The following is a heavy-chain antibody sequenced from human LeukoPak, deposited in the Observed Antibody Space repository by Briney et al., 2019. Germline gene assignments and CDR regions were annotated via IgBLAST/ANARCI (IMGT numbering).Heavy chain of an antibody. V-gene: IGHV4-38-2*01. D-gene: IGHD3-22*01. CDR1: GYSISSGYY. Sequence: SETLTLTCAVSGYSISSGYYWGWIRPPPGKGLEWIEIIHHSGSTYYNPSLKSRVTISVDTSKNLFSLKLSSVTAADTAVYYCARLRYYDSSGYLLLDYWGQGTLVTVSS. CDR2: IHHSGST. CDR3: ARLRYYDSSGYLLLDY. J-gene: IGHJ4*02.